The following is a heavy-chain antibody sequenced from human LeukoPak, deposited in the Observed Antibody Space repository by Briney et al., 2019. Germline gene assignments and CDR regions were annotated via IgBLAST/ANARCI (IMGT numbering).Heavy chain of an antibody. D-gene: IGHD2/OR15-2a*01. CDR2: INPSGGST. V-gene: IGHV1-46*01. Sequence: GASVKVSCKASGYTFTNYHIHWVRQAPGQGLEWMGIINPSGGSTSNAQKFHGRVTMTRDMSTSTVYMELSSLRSEDMAVYYCAKYGHSPYFDSWGQGTLVTVSS. CDR1: GYTFTNYH. J-gene: IGHJ4*02. CDR3: AKYGHSPYFDS.